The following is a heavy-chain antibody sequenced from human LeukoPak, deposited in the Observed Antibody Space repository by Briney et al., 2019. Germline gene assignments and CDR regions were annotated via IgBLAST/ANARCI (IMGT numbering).Heavy chain of an antibody. CDR3: ARGYFDTSGSSNPFDY. Sequence: PSETLSLTCTVSGDSISGYYWSWIRQTPGRGLEWIAFIHSSGTTKYNPSLKSRVTMSVDTSKNQFSLRLTSVTAADAAVYFCARGYFDTSGSSNPFDYWGQGALVTVSS. CDR2: IHSSGTT. D-gene: IGHD3-22*01. J-gene: IGHJ4*02. CDR1: GDSISGYY. V-gene: IGHV4-4*09.